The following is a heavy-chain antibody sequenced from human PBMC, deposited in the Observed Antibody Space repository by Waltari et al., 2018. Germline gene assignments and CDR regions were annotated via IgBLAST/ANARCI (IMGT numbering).Heavy chain of an antibody. CDR1: GLSITSTRPS. V-gene: IGHV4-39*01. CDR3: ATYIGASVGTAAFDV. J-gene: IGHJ3*01. CDR2: VSYRGTT. D-gene: IGHD5-12*01. Sequence: QLQLQESGPTLVRPSETLSLICRVSGLSITSTRPSWPWIRQFPGQGLEWSGTVSYRGTTYISPSLKSRVSVSRDTSKNQVSLILGSVTAADMAVYYCATYIGASVGTAAFDVWGQGTMVTVSS.